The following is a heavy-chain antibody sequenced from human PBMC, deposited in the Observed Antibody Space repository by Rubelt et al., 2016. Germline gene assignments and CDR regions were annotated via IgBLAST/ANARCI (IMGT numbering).Heavy chain of an antibody. J-gene: IGHJ4*02. CDR3: ARIGRGGSYSYVDY. CDR1: GFSLSRGVG. CDR2: IYWDDDR. Sequence: QITLKESGPTLVKPTQTLTLTCTFSGFSLSRGVGVGWIRQPPGRALEWLALIYWDDDRLYSPSLRSTLPITKNTSRNPVVLTLTNVDPVDTATYYCARIGRGGSYSYVDYWGQGTLVTVSS. D-gene: IGHD1-26*01. V-gene: IGHV2-5*02.